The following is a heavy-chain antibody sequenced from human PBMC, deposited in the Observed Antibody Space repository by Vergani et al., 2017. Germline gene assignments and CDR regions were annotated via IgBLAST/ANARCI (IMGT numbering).Heavy chain of an antibody. CDR3: AKCPIYYDFWSGADY. CDR2: ISGSGGST. Sequence: EVQLLESGGGLVQPGGSLRLSCAASGFTFSSYAMSWVRQAPGKGLEWVSAISGSGGSTYYADSAKGRFTISRDNSKNTLYLQMNSLRAEDTAVYYCAKCPIYYDFWSGADYWGQGTLVTVSS. J-gene: IGHJ4*02. V-gene: IGHV3-23*01. CDR1: GFTFSSYA. D-gene: IGHD3-3*01.